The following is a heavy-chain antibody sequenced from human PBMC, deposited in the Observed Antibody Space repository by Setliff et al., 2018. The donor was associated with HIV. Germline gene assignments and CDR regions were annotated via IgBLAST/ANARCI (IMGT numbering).Heavy chain of an antibody. D-gene: IGHD2-15*01. J-gene: IGHJ4*02. V-gene: IGHV3-7*01. Sequence: PGGSLSLTCAVSGYSISSGCYWGWIRQPPGKGLEWVAKIRQDGTDKYYVDSVKGRFTISRDNAKNSLYLQMNSLRAEDTAVYYCARDLNPYGGNVDYWGQGTPVTVSS. CDR2: IRQDGTDK. CDR1: GYSISSGC. CDR3: ARDLNPYGGNVDY.